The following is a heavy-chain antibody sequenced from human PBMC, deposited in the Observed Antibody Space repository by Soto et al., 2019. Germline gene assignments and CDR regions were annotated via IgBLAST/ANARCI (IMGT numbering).Heavy chain of an antibody. CDR1: GYTFTSYD. D-gene: IGHD6-6*01. CDR3: ARGQGAARRFYYYGMDV. V-gene: IGHV1-8*01. J-gene: IGHJ6*02. CDR2: MNPNSGNT. Sequence: ASVKVSCKASGYTFTSYDINWVRQATGQGLEWMGWMNPNSGNTGYAQKFQGRVTMTRNTSISTAYMELSSLRSEDTAVYYCARGQGAARRFYYYGMDVWGQGTTVTVSS.